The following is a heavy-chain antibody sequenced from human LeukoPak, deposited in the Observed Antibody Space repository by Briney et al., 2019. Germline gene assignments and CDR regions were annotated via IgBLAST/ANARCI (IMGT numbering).Heavy chain of an antibody. V-gene: IGHV3-23*01. J-gene: IGHJ4*02. Sequence: GGSLRLSCAASGFTFSSYAMSWVRQAPGKGLEWVSAISGSGGSTYYADSVKGRFTISRDNSKNTLYLQMNSLRAEDTAVYYCASQYYYDSSGYYDYWGQGTLVTVSS. CDR1: GFTFSSYA. D-gene: IGHD3-22*01. CDR3: ASQYYYDSSGYYDY. CDR2: ISGSGGST.